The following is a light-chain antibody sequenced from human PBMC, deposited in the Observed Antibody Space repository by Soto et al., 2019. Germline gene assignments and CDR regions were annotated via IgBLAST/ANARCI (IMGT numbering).Light chain of an antibody. CDR2: WDS. V-gene: IGLV3-9*01. J-gene: IGLJ2*01. CDR1: NIGSKN. Sequence: SYELTQPLSVSVALGQTARITCGGNNIGSKNVHWYQQKPGQAPVLVIYWDSNRPSGIPERFSGSNSGNTATLTISRAQAGDEADYYCQVWDNSVVFGGGTKVTVL. CDR3: QVWDNSVV.